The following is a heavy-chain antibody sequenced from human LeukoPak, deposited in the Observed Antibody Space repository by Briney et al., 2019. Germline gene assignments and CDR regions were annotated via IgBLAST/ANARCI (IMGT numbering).Heavy chain of an antibody. CDR2: IYYSGST. CDR3: ASLTMGSNWGTHYYYMDV. J-gene: IGHJ6*03. V-gene: IGHV4-59*12. D-gene: IGHD7-27*01. Sequence: SETLSLTCTASGGSISSYYWSSIRQPPGKGLEWIGYIYYSGSTNYNPSLKSRVTISVDTSKNQFSLKLSSVTAADTAVYYCASLTMGSNWGTHYYYMDVWGKGTTVTISS. CDR1: GGSISSYY.